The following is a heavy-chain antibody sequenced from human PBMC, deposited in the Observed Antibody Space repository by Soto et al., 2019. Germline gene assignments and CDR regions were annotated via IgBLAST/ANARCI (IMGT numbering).Heavy chain of an antibody. D-gene: IGHD4-17*01. CDR1: GATISSGGFY. CDR2: IDYTGSN. V-gene: IGHV4-31*01. J-gene: IGHJ6*02. CDR3: ARDDSFYGEPGYGMNV. Sequence: QVQLQESGPGLVEASQTLSLTCTVSGATISSGGFYWSWIRQRPGKGLEWIGHIDYTGSNYYNPSLNSPVTTSVDMSKNQFSLKLRSVTAADTAKYFCARDDSFYGEPGYGMNVWGQGTTVTVSS.